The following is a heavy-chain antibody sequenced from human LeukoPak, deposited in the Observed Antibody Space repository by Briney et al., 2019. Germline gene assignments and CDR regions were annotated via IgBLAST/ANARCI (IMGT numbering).Heavy chain of an antibody. CDR1: GFTFSSYA. Sequence: GGSLRLSCAASGFTFSSYAMSWVRQAPGKGLEWVSAISGSGGSTYYADSVKGRFTISRDNSKNTLYLQMNSLRAEDTAVYYCAKAGASYLGAYYFDYWGQGTLVTVSS. CDR3: AKAGASYLGAYYFDY. CDR2: ISGSGGST. D-gene: IGHD1-26*01. J-gene: IGHJ4*02. V-gene: IGHV3-23*01.